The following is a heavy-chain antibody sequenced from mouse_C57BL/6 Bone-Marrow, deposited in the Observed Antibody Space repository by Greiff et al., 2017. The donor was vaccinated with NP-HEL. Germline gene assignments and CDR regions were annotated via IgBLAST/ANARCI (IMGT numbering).Heavy chain of an antibody. CDR2: ISDGGSYT. V-gene: IGHV5-4*01. J-gene: IGHJ4*01. CDR1: GFTFSSYA. Sequence: EVKLMESGGGLVKPGGSLKLSCAASGFTFSSYAMSWVRQTPEKRLEWVATISDGGSYTYYPDNVKGRFTISRDNANNNLYLQMSHLKSEDTAMYYCAREGDYYAMDYWGQGTSVTVSS. CDR3: AREGDYYAMDY.